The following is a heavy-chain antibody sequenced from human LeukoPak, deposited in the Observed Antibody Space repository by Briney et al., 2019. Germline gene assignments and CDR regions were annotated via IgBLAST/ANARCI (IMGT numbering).Heavy chain of an antibody. CDR3: ARARTGTTFDYYYYYGMDV. CDR2: IYYSGST. CDR1: GGSISSSSYY. V-gene: IGHV4-61*01. J-gene: IGHJ6*02. Sequence: PSETLSLTCTVSGGSISSSSYYWSWIRQPPGKGLEWIGYIYYSGSTNYNPSLKSRVTISVDTSKNQFSLKLSSVTAADTAVYYCARARTGTTFDYYYYYGMDVWGQGTTVTVSS. D-gene: IGHD1-7*01.